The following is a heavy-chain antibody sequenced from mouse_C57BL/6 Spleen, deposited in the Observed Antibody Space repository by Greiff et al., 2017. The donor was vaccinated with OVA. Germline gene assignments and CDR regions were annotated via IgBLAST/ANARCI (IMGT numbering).Heavy chain of an antibody. V-gene: IGHV5-9*01. CDR3: ARRGDYGGALDY. Sequence: EVKLVESGGGLVKPGGSLKLSCAASGFTFSSYTMSWVRQTPEKRLEWVATISGGGGNTYYPDSVKGRFTISRDNAKNTLYLQMSSLRSEDTALYYGARRGDYGGALDYWGQGTSVTVSS. D-gene: IGHD2-4*01. CDR2: ISGGGGNT. J-gene: IGHJ4*01. CDR1: GFTFSSYT.